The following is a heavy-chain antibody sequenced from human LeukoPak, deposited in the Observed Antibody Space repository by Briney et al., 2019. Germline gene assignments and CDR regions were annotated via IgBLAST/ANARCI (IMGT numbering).Heavy chain of an antibody. D-gene: IGHD3-22*01. J-gene: IGHJ6*02. CDR1: GFTVSSNY. CDR3: ARGYYYATSGYSPFYYYYGMDV. CDR2: IYNGGGT. Sequence: GGSLRLSCAASGFTVSSNYMSWVRQAPGKGLEWVSVIYNGGGTYYADSVKGRFTISRDNSKNTLYLQMNSLRAEDTAVYYCARGYYYATSGYSPFYYYYGMDVWGQGTTVTVSS. V-gene: IGHV3-53*01.